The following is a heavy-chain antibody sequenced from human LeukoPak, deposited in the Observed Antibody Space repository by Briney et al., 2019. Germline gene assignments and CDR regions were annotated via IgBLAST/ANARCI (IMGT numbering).Heavy chain of an antibody. CDR2: IYYCGST. D-gene: IGHD6-19*01. Sequence: PSDTLSLTCSVSGRSMRSYYWSWIRQPPGKGPGWIGYIYYCGSTKYNPSLKSRVTISGDPAKKQFSLELGSGTAGDPAGFFCARRAVAGTFRGVDWFDPWGQGTLVTVPS. CDR1: GRSMRSYY. V-gene: IGHV4-59*08. J-gene: IGHJ5*02. CDR3: ARRAVAGTFRGVDWFDP.